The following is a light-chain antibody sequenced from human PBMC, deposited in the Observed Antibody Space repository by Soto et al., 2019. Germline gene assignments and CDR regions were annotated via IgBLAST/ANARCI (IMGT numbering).Light chain of an antibody. CDR2: GAS. J-gene: IGKJ1*01. CDR3: QQYGSSPWT. V-gene: IGKV3-20*01. Sequence: EIVLTQSPGTLSLSPGERATLSCRASQSVSSSYLAWYQQKPGQAPRILIYGASSRATGIPDRFSASGSGTDCTLAISRLEPEDFAMYYCQQYGSSPWTFGQGTKVEIK. CDR1: QSVSSSY.